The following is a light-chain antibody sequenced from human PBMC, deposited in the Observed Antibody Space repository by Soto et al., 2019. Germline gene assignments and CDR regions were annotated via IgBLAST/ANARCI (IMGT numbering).Light chain of an antibody. V-gene: IGKV3-20*01. CDR1: QGVSRK. Sequence: TQSAATLSGAAGERVTFSWRASQGVSRKLAWYQHKPGQAPRLLIYAASSRATGSPDRFSGGGSGTDFTLTISRLETEDFAVYYCQQYGYSPITFGQGTRLEIK. CDR2: AAS. J-gene: IGKJ5*01. CDR3: QQYGYSPIT.